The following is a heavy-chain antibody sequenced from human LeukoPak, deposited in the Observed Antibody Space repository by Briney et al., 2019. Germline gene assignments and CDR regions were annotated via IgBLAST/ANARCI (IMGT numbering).Heavy chain of an antibody. J-gene: IGHJ4*02. CDR2: IYYSGST. D-gene: IGHD3-22*01. Sequence: SQTLSLTCTVSGGSISSGDYYWSWIRQPPGKGLEWIGYIYYSGSTYYNPSLKSRVTISVDTSKNQFSLKLSSVTAADTAVYYCARAPDSSGFHFYFDYWGQGTLVTASS. V-gene: IGHV4-30-4*08. CDR1: GGSISSGDYY. CDR3: ARAPDSSGFHFYFDY.